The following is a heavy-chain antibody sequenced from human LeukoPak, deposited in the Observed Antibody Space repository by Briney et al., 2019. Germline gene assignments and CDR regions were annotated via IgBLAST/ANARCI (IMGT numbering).Heavy chain of an antibody. CDR2: IYYSGST. V-gene: IGHV4-39*01. CDR1: GGSISSSNYY. J-gene: IGHJ4*02. Sequence: SETLSLTCTVSGGSISSSNYYWGWIRQPPGKGLEWIGSIYYSGSTYYNPSLKSRVTISIDTSKNQFSLKLSSVTAADTATYYCASGSYSSGWFPYFEFWGQGTLVTVSS. CDR3: ASGSYSSGWFPYFEF. D-gene: IGHD6-19*01.